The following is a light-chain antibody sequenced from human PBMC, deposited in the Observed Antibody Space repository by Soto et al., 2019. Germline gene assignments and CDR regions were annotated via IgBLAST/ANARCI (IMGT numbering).Light chain of an antibody. V-gene: IGLV2-8*01. Sequence: QSVLTQPPSASWSPGQSVTISCTGTSSDVGGYNYVSWYQQHPGKAPKLMIYEVSKRPSGVPDRFSGSKSGNTASLTVSGLQAEDEADYYCSSYAGSNNLRVFGTGTKSPS. CDR1: SSDVGGYNY. CDR2: EVS. CDR3: SSYAGSNNLRV. J-gene: IGLJ1*01.